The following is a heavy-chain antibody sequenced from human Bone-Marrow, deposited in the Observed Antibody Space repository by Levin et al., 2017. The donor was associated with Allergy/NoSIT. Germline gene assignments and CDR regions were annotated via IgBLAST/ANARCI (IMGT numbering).Heavy chain of an antibody. D-gene: IGHD1-26*01. J-gene: IGHJ4*02. CDR3: ASSSIVGATVTFDY. V-gene: IGHV4-59*01. CDR2: MHSSGST. Sequence: SETLSLICSVSGGSIENYHWSWIRQPPGKGLEWIGYMHSSGSTNYNPSLKSRVSISVDTSKKQVSLILSSMTAADTAVYYCASSSIVGATVTFDYWGQGTLVSVSS. CDR1: GGSIENYH.